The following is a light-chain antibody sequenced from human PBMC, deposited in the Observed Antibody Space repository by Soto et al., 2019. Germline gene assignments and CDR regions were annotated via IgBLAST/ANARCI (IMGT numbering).Light chain of an antibody. CDR1: SSNIGSYT. CDR3: ATWDDSLTAFV. CDR2: NNN. Sequence: QSVLTQPPSASGTPGQRVTISCSGSSSNIGSYTVNWYQQLPGMAPKLLIYNNNQRPSGVPDRFSGSKSGTSASLAISGLQSEDEADYHCATWDDSLTAFVFGPGTKLTVL. V-gene: IGLV1-44*01. J-gene: IGLJ1*01.